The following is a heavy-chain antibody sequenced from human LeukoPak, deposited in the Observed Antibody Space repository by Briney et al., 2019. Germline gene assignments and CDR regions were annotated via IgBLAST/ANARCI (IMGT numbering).Heavy chain of an antibody. Sequence: ASVKVSCKASGYTFTSYGISWVRQAPGQGLEWMGWISAYNGNTNYAQKLQGRVTMTTDTSTSTAYMELRSLRSDDTAVYYCARLFDCSSTSCYLYYFDYWGQGTLVTVSS. V-gene: IGHV1-18*01. CDR1: GYTFTSYG. CDR3: ARLFDCSSTSCYLYYFDY. CDR2: ISAYNGNT. J-gene: IGHJ4*02. D-gene: IGHD2-2*01.